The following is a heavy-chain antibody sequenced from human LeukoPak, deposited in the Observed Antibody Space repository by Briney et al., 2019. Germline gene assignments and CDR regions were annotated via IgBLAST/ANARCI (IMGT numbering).Heavy chain of an antibody. D-gene: IGHD1-26*01. Sequence: GGSLRLSCAASGFTVSSNYMSCVRQAPGKGLEWVSVIYSGGSTYYADSVKGRFTISRENSKNTLYLQMNILRAEDTAVYYCARGKEAVGSGSLDYWGQGTLVTVSS. CDR2: IYSGGST. CDR1: GFTVSSNY. CDR3: ARGKEAVGSGSLDY. V-gene: IGHV3-53*01. J-gene: IGHJ4*02.